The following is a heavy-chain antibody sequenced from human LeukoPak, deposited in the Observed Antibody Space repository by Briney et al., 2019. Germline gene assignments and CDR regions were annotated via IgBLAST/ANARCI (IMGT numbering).Heavy chain of an antibody. V-gene: IGHV4-4*07. Sequence: SETLSLTCTVSGGSISSYYWRWLRQPAGKGLEWIGRIYSSGNNNYNPSLKSRIPMSVDPSKNHVSLTLASADSADRAVLFLARDEEYYYGQGDWFDPWGRGTVVTVSA. CDR3: ARDEEYYYGQGDWFDP. J-gene: IGHJ5*02. CDR2: IYSSGNN. CDR1: GGSISSYY. D-gene: IGHD3-10*01.